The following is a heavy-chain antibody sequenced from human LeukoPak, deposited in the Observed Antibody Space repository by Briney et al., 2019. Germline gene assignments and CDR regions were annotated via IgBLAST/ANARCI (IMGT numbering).Heavy chain of an antibody. J-gene: IGHJ4*02. Sequence: SVTVSCKASGGTFSSYAISWVRQAPGQGLEWMGGIIPIFGTANYAQKFQGRVTITADKSTSTAYMELSSLRSEDTAVYYCARAPAAMVSGYFDYWGQGTLVTVSS. CDR3: ARAPAAMVSGYFDY. CDR1: GGTFSSYA. CDR2: IIPIFGTA. V-gene: IGHV1-69*06. D-gene: IGHD5-18*01.